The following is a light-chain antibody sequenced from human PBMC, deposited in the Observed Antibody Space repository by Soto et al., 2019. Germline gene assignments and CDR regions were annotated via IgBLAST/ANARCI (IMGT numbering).Light chain of an antibody. Sequence: EVVMTQSPSTLSVSPGERATHSCSASQTLSGDLAWYQQKPGQAPRLLIYGASTRATVIPARFSGSGSGTDFTLTISSLEPEDFAVYYCQQRSNWPRTFGQGTKVDIK. V-gene: IGKV3-11*01. CDR1: QTLSGD. CDR3: QQRSNWPRT. CDR2: GAS. J-gene: IGKJ1*01.